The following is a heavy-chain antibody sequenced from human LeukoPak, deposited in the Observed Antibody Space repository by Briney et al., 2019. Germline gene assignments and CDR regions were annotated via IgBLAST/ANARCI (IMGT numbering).Heavy chain of an antibody. Sequence: GGSLRLSCVASGFTFNSYSMNWVRQAPGKGLEWVSSISSSSSYIYYADSVKGRFTISRDNAKNSLYLQMNSLRAEDTAVYYCARVGVAASNTGFDYWGQGTLVTVSS. D-gene: IGHD6-13*01. V-gene: IGHV3-21*01. CDR1: GFTFNSYS. J-gene: IGHJ4*02. CDR3: ARVGVAASNTGFDY. CDR2: ISSSSSYI.